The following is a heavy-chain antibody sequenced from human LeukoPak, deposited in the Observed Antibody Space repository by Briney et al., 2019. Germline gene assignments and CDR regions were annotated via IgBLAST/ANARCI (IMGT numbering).Heavy chain of an antibody. D-gene: IGHD3-16*01. Sequence: SETLSLTCTVSGGSISSGSYYWSWIRQPAGKGLEWIGHIYTSGSTNYNPSLKSRVTISVDTSKNQFSLKLSSVTAADTAVYYCARSYSKRITFVREAFDIWGQETMVTVSS. CDR2: IYTSGST. CDR1: GGSISSGSYY. CDR3: ARSYSKRITFVREAFDI. V-gene: IGHV4-61*09. J-gene: IGHJ3*02.